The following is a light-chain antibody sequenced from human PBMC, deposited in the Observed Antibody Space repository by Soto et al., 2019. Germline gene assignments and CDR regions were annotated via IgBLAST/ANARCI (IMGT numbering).Light chain of an antibody. V-gene: IGLV2-18*02. CDR1: SSDVGSYNR. CDR3: SSFTRSGTYV. CDR2: DVS. Sequence: QSALTQAPSVSGSPGQAVSISCTGTSSDVGSYNRVSWYQQPPGTAPELMIYDVSNRPSGVPDRFSGSKSGNTASLTISGLQAEDEADYYCSSFTRSGTYVFGTGTKVTVL. J-gene: IGLJ1*01.